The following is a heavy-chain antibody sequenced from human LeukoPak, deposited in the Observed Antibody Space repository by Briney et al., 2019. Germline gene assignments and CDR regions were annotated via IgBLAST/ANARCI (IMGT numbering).Heavy chain of an antibody. D-gene: IGHD6-13*01. CDR3: ARLTKGYQGWYFDL. J-gene: IGHJ2*01. CDR1: GGTFSSYA. CDR2: IIPISGTA. Sequence: ASVKVSCKASGGTFSSYAISWVRQAPGQGLEWMGGIIPISGTANYAQKFQGRVTITADKSTSTAYMELSSLRSEDTAVYYCARLTKGYQGWYFDLWGRGTLVTVSS. V-gene: IGHV1-69*06.